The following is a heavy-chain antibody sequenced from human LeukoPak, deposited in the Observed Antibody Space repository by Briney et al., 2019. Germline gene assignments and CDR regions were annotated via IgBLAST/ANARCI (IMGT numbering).Heavy chain of an antibody. CDR2: VSDRGGT. D-gene: IGHD3-10*01. V-gene: IGHV4-4*08. J-gene: IGHJ6*02. CDR3: ARGFGESEYYYYGMDV. Sequence: SETLSLTCTVSRGSISSYYWSWIRQSPGKGLEWIGYVSDRGGTNYNPSLKSRVTISVDTSKNQFSLRLSSVTAADTAVYYCARGFGESEYYYYGMDVWGQGTTVTVSS. CDR1: RGSISSYY.